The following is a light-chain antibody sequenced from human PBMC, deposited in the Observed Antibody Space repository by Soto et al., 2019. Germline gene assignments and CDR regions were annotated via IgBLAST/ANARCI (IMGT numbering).Light chain of an antibody. J-gene: IGLJ1*01. CDR3: GSWDSSLSAYV. Sequence: VLTQPPSVSAAPGQKVTISCSGSSSNIGGNSVSWYQQLPGTAPKLLIYDDNKRPSGIPDRFSGSMSGTSATLGITGFQTGDEADYYCGSWDSSLSAYVFGTGTKVT. CDR1: SSNIGGNS. V-gene: IGLV1-51*01. CDR2: DDN.